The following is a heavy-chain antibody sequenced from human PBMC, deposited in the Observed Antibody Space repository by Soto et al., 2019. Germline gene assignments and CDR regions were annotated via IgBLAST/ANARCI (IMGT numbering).Heavy chain of an antibody. CDR3: ARNDYYYSSNDY. Sequence: SETLSVTCTVAGGSTSSYYWSWIRQPPGKGLEWIGYIYHSGSTNYNPSLKSRVTMSVDTSKNQFSLKLSSVTAADTAVYYCARNDYYYSSNDYWGQGTLVTVSS. V-gene: IGHV4-59*01. J-gene: IGHJ4*02. D-gene: IGHD3-22*01. CDR2: IYHSGST. CDR1: GGSTSSYY.